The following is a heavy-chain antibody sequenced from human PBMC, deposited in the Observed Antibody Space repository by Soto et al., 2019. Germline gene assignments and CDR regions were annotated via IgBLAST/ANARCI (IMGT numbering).Heavy chain of an antibody. V-gene: IGHV3-30*18. J-gene: IGHJ6*02. Sequence: GGSLRLSCAASGFTFSSYGMHWVRQAPGKGLEWVAVISYDGSNKYYADSVKGRFTISRDNSKNTLYLQMNSLRAEDTAVYYCAKASRIIHYYYGMDVWGQGTTVTVSS. D-gene: IGHD2-21*01. CDR2: ISYDGSNK. CDR1: GFTFSSYG. CDR3: AKASRIIHYYYGMDV.